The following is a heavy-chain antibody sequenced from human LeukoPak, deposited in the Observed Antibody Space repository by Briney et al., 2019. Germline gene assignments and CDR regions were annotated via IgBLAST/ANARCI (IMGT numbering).Heavy chain of an antibody. Sequence: SETLSLTCAVSGYSISSGYYWGWIRQPPGKGLEWIGSIYHSGSTYYNPSLKSRVTISVDTSKNQFSLKLSSVNAADTAVYYCERGPGIAAAGDDTWGQGTLVTVST. J-gene: IGHJ5*02. D-gene: IGHD6-13*01. CDR3: ERGPGIAAAGDDT. CDR2: IYHSGST. CDR1: GYSISSGYY. V-gene: IGHV4-38-2*01.